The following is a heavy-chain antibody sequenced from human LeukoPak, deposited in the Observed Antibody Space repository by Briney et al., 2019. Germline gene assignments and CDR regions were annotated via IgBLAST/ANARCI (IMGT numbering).Heavy chain of an antibody. J-gene: IGHJ5*01. V-gene: IGHV3-21*01. Sequence: GGALRLSCAASGFTFSSYSMNGVRQAPGKGREWVSSISSSSSYIYYADSVKGRFTISRDNAKNSLYLKMNSLRAEDTAVNYCARENGCAKGLDPWGQGTLVNASS. D-gene: IGHD4-17*01. CDR1: GFTFSSYS. CDR2: ISSSSSYI. CDR3: ARENGCAKGLDP.